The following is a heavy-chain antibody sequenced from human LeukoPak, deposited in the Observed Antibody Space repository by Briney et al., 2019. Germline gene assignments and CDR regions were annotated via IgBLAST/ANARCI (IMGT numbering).Heavy chain of an antibody. CDR1: GGSISSSN. Sequence: ETLSLTCAVSGGSISSSNWWSWVRQAPGKGLEWLSYISSSGTTIYYADSVKGRLTISRDNAKNLLYLQMNSLRDEDTAVYYCARDRRDGYNDAFDIWGQGTVVTVS. CDR2: ISSSGTTI. CDR3: ARDRRDGYNDAFDI. D-gene: IGHD5-24*01. V-gene: IGHV3-48*02. J-gene: IGHJ3*02.